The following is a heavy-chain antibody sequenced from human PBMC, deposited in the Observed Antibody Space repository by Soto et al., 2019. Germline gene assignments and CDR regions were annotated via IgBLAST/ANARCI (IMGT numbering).Heavy chain of an antibody. J-gene: IGHJ4*02. CDR2: ISGSGGST. CDR3: AKRATKEYSSSSAFDY. D-gene: IGHD6-6*01. CDR1: GFTFSSSA. V-gene: IGHV3-23*01. Sequence: PGWPLSLSCADSGFTFSSSAIYWFRQTPRKGLEWVSAISGSGGSTYYADSVKGRFTIARDNSKNTLYLQMNSLRAEDTAVYYCAKRATKEYSSSSAFDYWGQGTLVTVSS.